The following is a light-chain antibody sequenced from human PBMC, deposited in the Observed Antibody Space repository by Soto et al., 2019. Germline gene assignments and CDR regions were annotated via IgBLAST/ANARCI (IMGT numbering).Light chain of an antibody. CDR2: RNN. CDR3: HSYDSSLSGSV. J-gene: IGLJ3*02. Sequence: QAVVTQPPSVSGAPGQRVPISCTGSSYNLGAGYDVHWYQQLPGTAPKLLISRNNNRPSGVPDRFSGSKSGTSASLAITGLQAEDEADYYCHSYDSSLSGSVFGGGTKLTVL. CDR1: SYNLGAGYD. V-gene: IGLV1-40*01.